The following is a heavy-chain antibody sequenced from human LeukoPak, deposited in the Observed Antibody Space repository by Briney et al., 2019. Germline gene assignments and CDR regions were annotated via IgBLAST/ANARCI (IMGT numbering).Heavy chain of an antibody. J-gene: IGHJ4*02. V-gene: IGHV4-4*07. D-gene: IGHD3-10*01. Sequence: SETLSLTCTVSGGSISSYYWSWIRQPAGKGLEWIGRIYTSGSTNYNPSLKSRVTMSVDTSKNQFSLKLSSVTAADTAVYYCAREAYNIWFGELSPYFDYWGQGTLVTVSS. CDR3: AREAYNIWFGELSPYFDY. CDR1: GGSISSYY. CDR2: IYTSGST.